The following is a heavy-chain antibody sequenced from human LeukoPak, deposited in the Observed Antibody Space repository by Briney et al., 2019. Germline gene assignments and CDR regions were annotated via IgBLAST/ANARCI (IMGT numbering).Heavy chain of an antibody. J-gene: IGHJ6*03. V-gene: IGHV3-7*01. D-gene: IGHD3-16*02. Sequence: GGSLRLSCAASGFTFSSYWMSWVRQAPGKGLEWVANIKQDGSENYYVDSVKGRFTISRDNAKNSVYLQMNRLRVEDTAVYYCARRSYRGVITVYYYYYMDVWGKGTPVTVSS. CDR1: GFTFSSYW. CDR3: ARRSYRGVITVYYYYYMDV. CDR2: IKQDGSEN.